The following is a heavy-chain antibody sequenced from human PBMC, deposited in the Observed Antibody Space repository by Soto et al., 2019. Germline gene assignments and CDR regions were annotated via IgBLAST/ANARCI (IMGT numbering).Heavy chain of an antibody. CDR3: ARGRVGYYYYYGMDV. CDR1: GFTFSSYW. D-gene: IGHD3-10*01. Sequence: EVQLVESGGGLVQPGGSLRLSCAASGFTFSSYWMHWVRQAPGKGLVWVSRINSDGSSTSYADSVKGRFTISRDNAKNTLYQQMNSLRAEDTAVYYCARGRVGYYYYYGMDVWGQGTTVTVSS. J-gene: IGHJ6*02. CDR2: INSDGSST. V-gene: IGHV3-74*01.